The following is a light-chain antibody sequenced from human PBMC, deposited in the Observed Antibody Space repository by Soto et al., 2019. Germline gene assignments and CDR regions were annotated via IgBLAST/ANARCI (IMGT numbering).Light chain of an antibody. J-gene: IGLJ1*01. Sequence: QSVLTQPASVSGSPGQSIAISCTGTSSDVGGYNYVSWYQQHPGKAPKLMIYEVSNRPSGVSHRFSGSKSGNTASLTISGLQAEDEADYYCNSYTSGSTPYVFGTGTKVT. V-gene: IGLV2-14*01. CDR3: NSYTSGSTPYV. CDR1: SSDVGGYNY. CDR2: EVS.